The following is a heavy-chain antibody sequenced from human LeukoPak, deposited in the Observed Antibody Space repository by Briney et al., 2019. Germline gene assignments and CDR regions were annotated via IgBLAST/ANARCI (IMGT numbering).Heavy chain of an antibody. D-gene: IGHD3-3*01. V-gene: IGHV4-61*01. J-gene: IGHJ4*02. CDR2: IYYSGST. Sequence: PSETLSLTCTVSGGSVSSGSYYWSWIRQPPGKGLEWIGYIYYSGSTNYNPSLKSRVTISVDTSKNQFSLKLSSVTAADTAVYYCARLYYDFWSGYYFDYWGQGTLVTVSS. CDR1: GGSVSSGSYY. CDR3: ARLYYDFWSGYYFDY.